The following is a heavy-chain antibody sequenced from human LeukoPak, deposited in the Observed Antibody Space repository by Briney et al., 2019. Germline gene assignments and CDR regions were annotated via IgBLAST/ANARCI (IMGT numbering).Heavy chain of an antibody. V-gene: IGHV3-11*01. J-gene: IGHJ3*02. D-gene: IGHD6-19*01. Sequence: GGSLRLSCEASGFTFSDYYMNWIRQAPGKGLEWVLYISSSGTTIYYAGSVKGRFTISRDNAKSSLYLQMNSLRAEDTAVYYCARGSSAWPRDAFDIWGQGTMVTVSS. CDR1: GFTFSDYY. CDR3: ARGSSAWPRDAFDI. CDR2: ISSSGTTI.